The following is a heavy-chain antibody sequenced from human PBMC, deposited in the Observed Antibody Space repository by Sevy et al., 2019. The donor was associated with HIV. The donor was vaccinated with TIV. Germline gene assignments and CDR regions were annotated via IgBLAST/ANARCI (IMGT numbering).Heavy chain of an antibody. D-gene: IGHD3-3*01. CDR1: GYTFTGYY. J-gene: IGHJ6*02. V-gene: IGHV1-2*02. CDR2: INPNSGGT. CDR3: GGGIGSGLGGGGGDYYGMDV. Sequence: ASVKVSCKASGYTFTGYYMHWVRQAPGQGLEWMGWINPNSGGTNYAQKFQGRVTMTRDTYISTAYMELSRLSLDDTAVYFCGGGIGSGLGGGGGDYYGMDVWGQGTTVTVSS.